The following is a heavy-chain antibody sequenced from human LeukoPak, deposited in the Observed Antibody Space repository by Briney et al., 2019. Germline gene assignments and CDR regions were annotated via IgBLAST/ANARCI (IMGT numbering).Heavy chain of an antibody. J-gene: IGHJ6*02. CDR2: IHYSEST. D-gene: IGHD2-21*02. CDR3: ARVHHDRLRLDV. CDR1: GGSIRDYQ. V-gene: IGHV4-59*12. Sequence: SETLSLTCAVSGGSIRDYQWSWIRQPPGKGLEWIGYIHYSESTHYNPSLKTRITISVDRSKNEFSLKLSSVTAADTAVYYCARVHHDRLRLDVWGQGTTVTVSS.